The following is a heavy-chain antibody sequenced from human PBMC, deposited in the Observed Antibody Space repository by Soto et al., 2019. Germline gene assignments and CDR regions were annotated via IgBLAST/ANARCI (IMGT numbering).Heavy chain of an antibody. V-gene: IGHV4-61*01. J-gene: IGHJ4*02. CDR3: AREFPPH. CDR1: GGSVSSDSYY. Sequence: QVQLQESGPGLVKPSETLSLTCTVSGGSVSSDSYYWSWIRQPPGKGLEWIGYIYYSGSTNYNPSLKSRVTISVDTSKNQFSLKLSSVTAADTAVYYCAREFPPHWGQGTLVTVSS. CDR2: IYYSGST.